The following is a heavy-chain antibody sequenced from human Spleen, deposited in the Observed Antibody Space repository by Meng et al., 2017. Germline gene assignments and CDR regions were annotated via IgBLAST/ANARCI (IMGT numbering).Heavy chain of an antibody. Sequence: VQLQQGGAGLLKPSETLSLTCVVSGGSFSDYYWSWIRQPPGKGLEWIGEINHSGSTNYNPSLESRATISVDTSQNNFSLKVSSVTAADSAVYYCARGPTRMAHDFDYWGQGTLVTVSS. CDR2: INHSGST. CDR1: GGSFSDYY. V-gene: IGHV4-34*01. J-gene: IGHJ4*02. CDR3: ARGPTRMAHDFDY. D-gene: IGHD5-24*01.